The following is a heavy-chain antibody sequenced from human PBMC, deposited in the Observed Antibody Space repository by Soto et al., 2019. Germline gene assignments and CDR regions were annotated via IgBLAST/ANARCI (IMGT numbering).Heavy chain of an antibody. J-gene: IGHJ4*02. Sequence: ASVKVSCKASGYTFTRSGISWVRQAPGQGPEWMGWISSYNGDTNYAQKPQGRVTMTTDTSTSTAYMELRSLRSDDTAVYYCAREPAAAAGTAFDYWGQGTLVTVSS. D-gene: IGHD6-13*01. CDR1: GYTFTRSG. CDR3: AREPAAAAGTAFDY. V-gene: IGHV1-18*01. CDR2: ISSYNGDT.